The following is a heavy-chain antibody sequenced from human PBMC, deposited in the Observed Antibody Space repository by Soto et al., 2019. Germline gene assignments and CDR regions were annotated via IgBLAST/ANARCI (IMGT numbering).Heavy chain of an antibody. CDR1: EFPFFEYF. Sequence: GGSLRLSCAASEFPFFEYFMHLVRQPPGKGLECVSLISYDGSDKYYTDSVKGRFTISRDNTKNRLYLQMNNLRGEDTAVYYCARDREAILYIVDVRDKGTVVTVSS. D-gene: IGHD2-15*01. J-gene: IGHJ3*01. CDR2: ISYDGSDK. V-gene: IGHV3-30-3*01. CDR3: ARDREAILYIVDV.